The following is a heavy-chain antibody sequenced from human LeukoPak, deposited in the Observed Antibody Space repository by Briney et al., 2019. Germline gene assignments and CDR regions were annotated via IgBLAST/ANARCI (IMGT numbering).Heavy chain of an antibody. D-gene: IGHD3-16*01. CDR2: ISSDGTIT. CDR1: GFTFSSYW. Sequence: PGGSLRLSCAASGFTFSSYWMHWARQAPGKGLVWVSLISSDGTITSYADSVKGRFTISRDNAKNTLYLQMNSLRAEDTAVYYCARGSHYGDYWGQGTLVTVSS. V-gene: IGHV3-74*01. J-gene: IGHJ4*02. CDR3: ARGSHYGDY.